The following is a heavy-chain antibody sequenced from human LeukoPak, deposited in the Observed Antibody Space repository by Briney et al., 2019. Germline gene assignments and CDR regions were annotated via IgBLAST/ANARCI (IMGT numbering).Heavy chain of an antibody. Sequence: GGSLRLSCAASGFLFSSYTMNWVRQAPGKGLEWVSSISRAGSYRYYADSVKGRFTISRDNAKKSLYLQVNSLRAEDTAVYYCARLYYYDSSGGVANYWGQGTLVTVSS. CDR1: GFLFSSYT. CDR3: ARLYYYDSSGGVANY. J-gene: IGHJ4*02. D-gene: IGHD3-22*01. CDR2: ISRAGSYR. V-gene: IGHV3-21*01.